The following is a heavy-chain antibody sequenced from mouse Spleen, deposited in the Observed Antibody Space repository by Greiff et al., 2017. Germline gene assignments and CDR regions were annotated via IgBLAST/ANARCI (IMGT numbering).Heavy chain of an antibody. CDR3: ARQTAITTVVASGAMDY. J-gene: IGHJ4*01. CDR2: ISNGGGST. CDR1: GFTFSDYY. Sequence: EVKLVESGGGLVQPGGSLKLSCATSGFTFSDYYMYWVRQTPEKRLEWFAYISNGGGSTYYPDTVKGRFTISRDNAKNTLYLQMSRLKSEDTAMYYGARQTAITTVVASGAMDYWGQGTSVTVSS. D-gene: IGHD1-1*01. V-gene: IGHV5-12*02.